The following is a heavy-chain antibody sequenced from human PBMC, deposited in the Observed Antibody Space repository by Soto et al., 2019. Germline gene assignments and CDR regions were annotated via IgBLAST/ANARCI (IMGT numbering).Heavy chain of an antibody. CDR2: ISGSSTVI. Sequence: ESGGGLVQPGGSLRLSCAASGFIFSDYSMNWVRQAPGKGLEWVSHISGSSTVIYYADSVRGRFTISRDNAKNSLYLQMNSLRDEDTAVYYCARDGRIAARHADWFDPWGQGALVTVSS. D-gene: IGHD6-6*01. J-gene: IGHJ5*02. V-gene: IGHV3-48*02. CDR3: ARDGRIAARHADWFDP. CDR1: GFIFSDYS.